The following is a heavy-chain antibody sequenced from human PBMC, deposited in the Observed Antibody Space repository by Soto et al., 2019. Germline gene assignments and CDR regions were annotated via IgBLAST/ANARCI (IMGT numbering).Heavy chain of an antibody. J-gene: IGHJ4*02. D-gene: IGHD3-10*01. CDR1: GFTFKNYD. CDR2: ISGSGGVT. CDR3: AKNRQFRSYYESAGHYDN. Sequence: EVELLESGGGLVQPGGSLRLSCVASGFTFKNYDMRWIRQAPGKGLEWVSGISGSGGVTYYADSVKGRFNISRDNSKNTLYLQMNSLRAEDTAIYYCAKNRQFRSYYESAGHYDNWGQGTLVIVSS. V-gene: IGHV3-23*01.